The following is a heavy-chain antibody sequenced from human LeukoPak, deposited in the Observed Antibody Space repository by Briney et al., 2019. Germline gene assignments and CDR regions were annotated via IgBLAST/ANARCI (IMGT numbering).Heavy chain of an antibody. V-gene: IGHV4-61*02. D-gene: IGHD2-8*01. CDR3: ARGLGMVYYMDV. Sequence: SETLSLTCTVSGGSISSGGYYWSWIRQPAGKGLEWIGRIYISGRTNYNPSLKSRVTMSVDTSKNHFSPKLSSMTAADTAVYYCARGLGMVYYMDVWGKGTTVTVSS. J-gene: IGHJ6*03. CDR2: IYISGRT. CDR1: GGSISSGGYY.